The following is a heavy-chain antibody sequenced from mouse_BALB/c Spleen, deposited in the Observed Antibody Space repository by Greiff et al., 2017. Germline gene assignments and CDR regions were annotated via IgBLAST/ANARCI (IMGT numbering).Heavy chain of an antibody. V-gene: IGHV14-3*02. Sequence: EVQLQQSGAELVKPGASVKLSCTASGFNIKDTYMHWVKQRPEQGLEWIGRIDPANGNTKYDPKFQGKATITADTSSNTAYLQLSSLTSEDTAVYYYARFPYGNYFDYWGQGTTLTVSP. J-gene: IGHJ2*01. D-gene: IGHD2-1*01. CDR3: ARFPYGNYFDY. CDR2: IDPANGNT. CDR1: GFNIKDTY.